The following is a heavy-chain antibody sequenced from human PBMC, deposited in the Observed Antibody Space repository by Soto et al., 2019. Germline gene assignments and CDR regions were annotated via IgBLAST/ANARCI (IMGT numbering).Heavy chain of an antibody. CDR1: GGSISSSSYY. Sequence: PSETLSLTCTVSGGSISSSSYYWGWIRQPPGKGLEWIGFIYYTGKTYYNPSLESRVTISVDTSKNQFSLKLSSVTAADTAVYYCARRPYSSGLFNYWGQGTLVTVSS. J-gene: IGHJ4*02. V-gene: IGHV4-39*01. D-gene: IGHD6-19*01. CDR3: ARRPYSSGLFNY. CDR2: IYYTGKT.